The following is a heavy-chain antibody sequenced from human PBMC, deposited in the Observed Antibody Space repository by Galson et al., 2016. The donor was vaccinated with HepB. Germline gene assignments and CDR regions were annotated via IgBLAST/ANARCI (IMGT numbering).Heavy chain of an antibody. CDR1: GFTFSSYG. D-gene: IGHD4-11*01. CDR2: IWYDGSNK. CDR3: ARDPVASSTWYYFDY. J-gene: IGHJ4*02. V-gene: IGHV3-33*01. Sequence: SLRLSCAASGFTFSSYGMHWVRQAPGEGLEWVAVIWYDGSNKYYADSVKGRFTISRDNSKNTLYLQMNSLRAEDTAVYYCARDPVASSTWYYFDYWGQGTLVTVSS.